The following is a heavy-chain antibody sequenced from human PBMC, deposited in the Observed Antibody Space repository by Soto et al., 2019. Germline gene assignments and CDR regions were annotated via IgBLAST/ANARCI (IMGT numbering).Heavy chain of an antibody. D-gene: IGHD2-21*01. CDR1: GGTFNAYT. CDR2: FIPIVDMA. J-gene: IGHJ4*02. V-gene: IGHV1-69*02. CDR3: AITYCRDNSCPRDFDF. Sequence: QVQVVQSGAEVKKPESSVKVSCKPSGGTFNAYTVNWVRLAPGHGLEWMGRFIPIVDMANYAQKFQDRVTITADRSTFTAYMELNSLTSDATAVYYCAITYCRDNSCPRDFDFWGPGTRVTVSS.